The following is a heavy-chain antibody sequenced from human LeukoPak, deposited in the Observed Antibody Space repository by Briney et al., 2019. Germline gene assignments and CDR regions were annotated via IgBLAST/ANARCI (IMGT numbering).Heavy chain of an antibody. CDR3: ARISLGYCSGGSCYSDAFDI. D-gene: IGHD2-15*01. CDR1: GGSFSGYY. CDR2: INHSGST. Sequence: SETLSLTCAVYGGSFSGYYWSWIRQPPGKGLEWIGEINHSGSTNYNPSLKSRVTISVDTSKNQFSLKLSSVTAADTAVYYCARISLGYCSGGSCYSDAFDIWGQGTMVTVSS. V-gene: IGHV4-34*01. J-gene: IGHJ3*02.